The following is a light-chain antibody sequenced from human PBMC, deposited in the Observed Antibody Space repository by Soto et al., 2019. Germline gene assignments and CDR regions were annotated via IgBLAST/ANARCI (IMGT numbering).Light chain of an antibody. Sequence: DIQMTQSPSSVSAYVGDRVTITCRASQAIRDWIAWYQQKPGKAPKLLISAASSLQSGVPSRFSGSGSGTDFSLTISSLQSEDFATYYCQQAFSFPFSFGPGTKVDIK. J-gene: IGKJ3*01. CDR1: QAIRDW. CDR2: AAS. CDR3: QQAFSFPFS. V-gene: IGKV1-12*01.